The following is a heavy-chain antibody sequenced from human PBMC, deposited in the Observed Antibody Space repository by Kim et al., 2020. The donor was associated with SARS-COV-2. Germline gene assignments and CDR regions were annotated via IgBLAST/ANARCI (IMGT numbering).Heavy chain of an antibody. J-gene: IGHJ6*02. D-gene: IGHD3-10*01. CDR2: ISYDGSNK. V-gene: IGHV3-33*05. CDR1: GFTFSSYG. Sequence: GGSLRLSCAASGFTFSSYGMLWVRQAPGKGLEWVAVISYDGSNKYYADSVKGRFTISRDNSKNTLYLQMNSLRAEDTAVYYCARDRLWFGESQYYYGMDVWGQGTTVTVSS. CDR3: ARDRLWFGESQYYYGMDV.